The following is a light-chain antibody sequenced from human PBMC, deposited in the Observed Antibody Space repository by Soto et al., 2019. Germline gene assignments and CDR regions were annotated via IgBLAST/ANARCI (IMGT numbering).Light chain of an antibody. V-gene: IGKV1-5*03. CDR1: PTITTW. Sequence: DIQMTKSPSNLSASVGDRVTITCRASPTITTWLAWYQQKPGKAPKIMIYKASTLKSGVPSRFSGSGSGTEFTLTISSLQPDDVATYYCQHYNSYSEAFGQGTKVDIK. J-gene: IGKJ1*01. CDR2: KAS. CDR3: QHYNSYSEA.